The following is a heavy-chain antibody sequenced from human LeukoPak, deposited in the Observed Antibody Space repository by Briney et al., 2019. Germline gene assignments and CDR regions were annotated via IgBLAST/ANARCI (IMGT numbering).Heavy chain of an antibody. Sequence: ASVKVSCKASGYTFTIYNINWVRQAPGQGLQWMGWINPYNGNTKYAENLQGRVTMTADTSTSTAYMELRGLRSDDSAIYYCSREIGAGGHHYGLDVWGQGTTVTVSS. J-gene: IGHJ6*02. V-gene: IGHV1-18*01. CDR3: SREIGAGGHHYGLDV. D-gene: IGHD6-13*01. CDR2: INPYNGNT. CDR1: GYTFTIYN.